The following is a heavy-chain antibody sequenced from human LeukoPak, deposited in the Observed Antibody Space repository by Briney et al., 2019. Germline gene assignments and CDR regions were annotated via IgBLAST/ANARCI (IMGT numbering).Heavy chain of an antibody. V-gene: IGHV3-64*01. CDR1: GFTFSSYA. Sequence: PGGSLRLSCAASGFTFSSYAMHWVRQAPGKGLEYVSAISSNGGSTYYANSVKGRFTISRDNSKNTLYLQMGSLRAEDMAVYYCATLARHFDYWGQGTLVTVSS. CDR3: ATLARHFDY. CDR2: ISSNGGST. J-gene: IGHJ4*02.